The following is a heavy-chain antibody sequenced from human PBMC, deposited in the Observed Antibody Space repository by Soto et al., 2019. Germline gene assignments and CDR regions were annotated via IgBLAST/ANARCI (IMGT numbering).Heavy chain of an antibody. Sequence: EVQLVESGGGLAQPGGSLRLSCAASGFTFDSYWMSWVRRPPGKGLEWVANLNEDGRETYYIDSVKGRFTISRDNAKNSLYLQINSLRAEDTAVYYCARNDQPGTVDFWGRGTLVTVSS. CDR2: LNEDGRET. D-gene: IGHD1-1*01. V-gene: IGHV3-7*01. CDR1: GFTFDSYW. CDR3: ARNDQPGTVDF. J-gene: IGHJ4*02.